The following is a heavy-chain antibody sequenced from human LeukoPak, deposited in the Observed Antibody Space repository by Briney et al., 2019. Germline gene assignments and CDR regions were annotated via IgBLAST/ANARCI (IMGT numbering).Heavy chain of an antibody. V-gene: IGHV4-31*03. Sequence: SQTLSLTCTVSGGSISSGGYYWSWIRQHPGKGLEWVGYIYYSGSTCYNPSLKSRVTISVDTSKNQFSLKLSSVTAADTAVYYCARTVVVVAATPLDYFDYWGQGTLVTVPS. CDR2: IYYSGST. CDR3: ARTVVVVAATPLDYFDY. J-gene: IGHJ4*02. CDR1: GGSISSGGYY. D-gene: IGHD2-15*01.